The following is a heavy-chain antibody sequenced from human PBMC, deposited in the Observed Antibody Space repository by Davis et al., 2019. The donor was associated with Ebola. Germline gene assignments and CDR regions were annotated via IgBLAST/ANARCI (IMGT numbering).Heavy chain of an antibody. CDR1: GGTFSSYA. CDR2: IIPILGIA. V-gene: IGHV1-69*10. D-gene: IGHD1-26*01. Sequence: SVKVSCKASGGTFSSYAISWVRQAPGQGLEWMGGIIPILGIANYAQKFQGRVTITADESTSTAYMELSSLRSEDTAVYYCARDRSGSSPNAFDIWGQGTMVTVSS. J-gene: IGHJ3*02. CDR3: ARDRSGSSPNAFDI.